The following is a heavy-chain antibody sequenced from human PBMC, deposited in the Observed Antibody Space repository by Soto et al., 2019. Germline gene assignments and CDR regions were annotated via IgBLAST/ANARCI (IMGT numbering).Heavy chain of an antibody. D-gene: IGHD1-26*01. CDR3: ARAGGSLYYFDY. V-gene: IGHV4-38-2*01. CDR1: GYSISSGYY. J-gene: IGHJ4*02. Sequence: SETLFLTCAVSGYSISSGYYWGWIRQSPGKGLEWIGSIYHSGSTYYNPSLKSRVTIPVDTSKNQFSLKLSSVTAADTAVYYCARAGGSLYYFDYWGQGTQVTVSS. CDR2: IYHSGST.